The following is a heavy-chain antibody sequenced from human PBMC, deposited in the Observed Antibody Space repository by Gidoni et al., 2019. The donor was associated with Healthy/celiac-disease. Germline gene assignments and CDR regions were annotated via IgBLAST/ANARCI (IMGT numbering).Heavy chain of an antibody. J-gene: IGHJ4*02. D-gene: IGHD3-10*01. CDR3: ARDDRIMVRGVITFDY. CDR1: GFTFSSYS. CDR2: ISSSSSYI. Sequence: EVQLVESGGGLVKPGGSLRLSCAASGFTFSSYSMNWVRQAPGKGLEWVSSISSSSSYIYYADSVKGRFTNSRDNAKNSLYLQMNSLRAEDTAVYYCARDDRIMVRGVITFDYWGQGTLVTVSS. V-gene: IGHV3-21*01.